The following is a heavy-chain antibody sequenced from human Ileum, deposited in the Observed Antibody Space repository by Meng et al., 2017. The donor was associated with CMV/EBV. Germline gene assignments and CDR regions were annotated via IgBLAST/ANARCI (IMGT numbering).Heavy chain of an antibody. J-gene: IGHJ4*02. CDR1: GYTFTAKH. CDR2: IYPQNGGT. CDR3: VKEDWYFDF. D-gene: IGHD3-9*01. Sequence: LAQSGTEVKEPWASVKVSCKTSGYTFTAKHLHWGRQAPGQGLEWMGWIYPQNGGTYFAQKFQGRVTMTSDTSITTAYMELSSLTSDDTAIYYCVKEDWYFDFWGQGTLVTVSS. V-gene: IGHV1-2*02.